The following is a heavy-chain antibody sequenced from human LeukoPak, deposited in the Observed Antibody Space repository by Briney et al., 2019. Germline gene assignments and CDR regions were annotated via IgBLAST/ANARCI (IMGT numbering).Heavy chain of an antibody. D-gene: IGHD3-22*01. CDR1: GYTFTSYG. J-gene: IGHJ4*02. CDR3: ARGTLRLYDSSGYYPPDY. CDR2: ISAYNGNT. V-gene: IGHV1-18*01. Sequence: ASVKVSCKASGYTFTSYGISWVRQAPGQGLEWMGWISAYNGNTNYAQKLQGRVTMTTDTSTSTAYMELRSLRSDDTAVYYCARGTLRLYDSSGYYPPDYWGQGTLVTVSS.